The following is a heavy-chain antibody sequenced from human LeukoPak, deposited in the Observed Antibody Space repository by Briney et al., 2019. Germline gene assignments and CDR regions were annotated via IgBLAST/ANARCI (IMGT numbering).Heavy chain of an antibody. D-gene: IGHD3-22*01. CDR1: GGSISSYS. CDR3: ARSGYFPDWYFDL. Sequence: SETLSLTCTVSGGSISSYSWSWIRQPPGKGLEWIGYIYYSGSTNYNPSLKSRVTISVDTSKNQFSLKLSSVTAADTAVYYCARSGYFPDWYFDLWGRGTLVTVSS. J-gene: IGHJ2*01. V-gene: IGHV4-59*08. CDR2: IYYSGST.